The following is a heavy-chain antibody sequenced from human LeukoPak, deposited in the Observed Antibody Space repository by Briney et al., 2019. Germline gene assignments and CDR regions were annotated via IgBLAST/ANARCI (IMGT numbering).Heavy chain of an antibody. J-gene: IGHJ5*02. D-gene: IGHD6-13*01. CDR2: ISYDGNSK. Sequence: GGSLRLSCAASGFTLSTYGMHWVRQAPGKGLEWVAMISYDGNSKQYADFVKGRFTISRDNSKNTLYLQMNSLRAEDTAVYYCARGSRPPYSSSWYPPDWFDPWGQGTLVTVSS. CDR3: ARGSRPPYSSSWYPPDWFDP. CDR1: GFTLSTYG. V-gene: IGHV3-30*03.